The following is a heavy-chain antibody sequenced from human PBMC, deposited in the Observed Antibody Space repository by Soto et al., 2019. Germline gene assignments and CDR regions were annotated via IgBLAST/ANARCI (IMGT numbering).Heavy chain of an antibody. CDR1: GGSVSGGAYY. CDR2: IYYNGST. CDR3: ARDIRGYINYFDY. D-gene: IGHD3-22*01. J-gene: IGHJ4*02. Sequence: SETLSLTCTVSGGSVSGGAYYWTWIRQPPGKGLEWIGYIYYNGSTTYNPSLKSRVTISIDTSKNQFSLKLTSATAADTAVYYCARDIRGYINYFDYWGQGTLVTVSS. V-gene: IGHV4-61*08.